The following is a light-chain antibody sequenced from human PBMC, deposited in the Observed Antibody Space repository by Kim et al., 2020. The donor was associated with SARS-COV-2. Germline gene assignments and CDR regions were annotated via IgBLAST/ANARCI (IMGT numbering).Light chain of an antibody. V-gene: IGLV2-14*03. Sequence: QSALTQPASVSGSPGQSITISCTGTSSDVGGYNYVSWYQQHPGKAPKLMIYDVSKRPSGVSNRFSGSKSDNTASLTISGLQAEDEADYYCSSYTSSITLVFGGGTQLTVL. J-gene: IGLJ2*01. CDR1: SSDVGGYNY. CDR3: SSYTSSITLV. CDR2: DVS.